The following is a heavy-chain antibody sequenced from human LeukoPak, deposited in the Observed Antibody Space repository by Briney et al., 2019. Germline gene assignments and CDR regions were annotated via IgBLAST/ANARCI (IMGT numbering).Heavy chain of an antibody. CDR3: AKFSAGDFWSDRPSPYYFDS. J-gene: IGHJ4*02. CDR1: GFTFSDYY. D-gene: IGHD3-3*01. CDR2: ISSSSSYT. V-gene: IGHV3-11*06. Sequence: KSGGSLRLSCAASGFTFSDYYMSWIRQAPGKGLEWVSYISSSSSYTNYADSVKGRFTISRDNAKNSLYLQMNSLRAEDTAVYYCAKFSAGDFWSDRPSPYYFDSWGQGTLVTVSS.